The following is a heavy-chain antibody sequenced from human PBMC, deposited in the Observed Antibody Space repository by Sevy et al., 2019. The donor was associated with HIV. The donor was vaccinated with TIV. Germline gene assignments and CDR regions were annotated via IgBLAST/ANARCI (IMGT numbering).Heavy chain of an antibody. J-gene: IGHJ5*02. Sequence: ASVEVSCKVTGYSLSKLTIHWVRQAPGKGLEWMGSSDPKDGEIIYVQTFQGRLTMTEDTSTDTAYMELSSLTSDDTAVYFCAIVGLGYYSGSSYYQGDWLDPWGQGTLVTVSS. V-gene: IGHV1-24*01. D-gene: IGHD2-15*01. CDR2: SDPKDGEI. CDR3: AIVGLGYYSGSSYYQGDWLDP. CDR1: GYSLSKLT.